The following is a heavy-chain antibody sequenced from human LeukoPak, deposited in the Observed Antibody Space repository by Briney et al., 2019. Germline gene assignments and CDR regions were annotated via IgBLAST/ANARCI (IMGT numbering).Heavy chain of an antibody. D-gene: IGHD6-19*01. Sequence: ASVKVSCKASGYTFTNYAMNWVRQAPGQELEWMGWINTNTGNPTYAQGFTGRFVFSLDISVSTAYLQISSLKAEDTAVYYCARVSMSVVGSSDYWGQGTLVTVSS. J-gene: IGHJ4*02. CDR2: INTNTGNP. CDR1: GYTFTNYA. CDR3: ARVSMSVVGSSDY. V-gene: IGHV7-4-1*02.